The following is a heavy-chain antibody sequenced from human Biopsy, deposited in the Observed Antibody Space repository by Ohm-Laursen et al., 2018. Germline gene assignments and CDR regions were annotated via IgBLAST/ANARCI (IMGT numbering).Heavy chain of an antibody. CDR2: IYWNDDK. V-gene: IGHV2-5*01. J-gene: IGHJ1*01. CDR1: GASLSSPYWS. Sequence: QTLSLTCTVSGASLSSPYWSLIRQPPGKGLEWLAVIYWNDDKRYSPSLKSRLTITKDTSKNQVVLTVTNMDPVDTATYYCAHVFEGYFQHWGQGTLVTVSS. CDR3: AHVFEGYFQH.